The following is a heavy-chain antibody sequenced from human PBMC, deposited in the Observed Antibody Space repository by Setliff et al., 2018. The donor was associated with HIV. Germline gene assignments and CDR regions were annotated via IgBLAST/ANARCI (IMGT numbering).Heavy chain of an antibody. CDR2: ITSNLNYR. CDR1: GFSFSRYT. D-gene: IGHD2-8*01. CDR3: ARASACTNGVCYAYGYYALDV. V-gene: IGHV3-21*01. J-gene: IGHJ6*02. Sequence: GGSLRLSCVASGFSFSRYTMMWVRQAPGKGLEWVSSITSNLNYRYADSVKGRVTISRDKTKNSLYLQMNSLRAEDTAVYYCARASACTNGVCYAYGYYALDVWGQGTTVTVSS.